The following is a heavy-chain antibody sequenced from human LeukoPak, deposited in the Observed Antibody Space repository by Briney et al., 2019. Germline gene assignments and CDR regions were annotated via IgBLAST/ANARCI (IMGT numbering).Heavy chain of an antibody. CDR3: ARDIFYSNGYYGMDV. Sequence: GGSLRLSCAASGFTFSSYRMNWVRQAPGKGLEWVSSISSSSDYIYYGRFTISRDNAKNSLYLQMNSLRAEDSAVYYCARDIFYSNGYYGMDVWGQGTTVTVSS. D-gene: IGHD4-11*01. CDR1: GFTFSSYR. V-gene: IGHV3-21*01. J-gene: IGHJ6*02. CDR2: ISSSSDYI.